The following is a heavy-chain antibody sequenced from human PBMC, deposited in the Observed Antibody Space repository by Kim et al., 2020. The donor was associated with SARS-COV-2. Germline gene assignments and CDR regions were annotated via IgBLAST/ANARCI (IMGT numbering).Heavy chain of an antibody. CDR1: GFTFRGYW. V-gene: IGHV3-74*01. Sequence: GGSLRLSCAVSGFTFRGYWMHWVRQAPVEGLVWVSVISSDGRSTNNADSVKGRFTISRDNAMNTLYLQMNSLRAEDTAVYYCARVSSYSMDVWGQGTTVTVSS. CDR2: ISSDGRST. J-gene: IGHJ6*02. D-gene: IGHD2-15*01. CDR3: ARVSSYSMDV.